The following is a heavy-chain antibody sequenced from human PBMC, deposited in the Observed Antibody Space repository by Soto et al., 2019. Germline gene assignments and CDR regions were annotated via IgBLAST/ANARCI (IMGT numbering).Heavy chain of an antibody. CDR2: MYYTGST. Sequence: QVQLQESGPGLVKPSETLSLTCTVSGGSVSSPTYYWSWILQPPWKRLEWIGYMYYTGSTNYTPTLKSRVTISLDTAKNQFSLKLSYVTAADTAVYYCAGGRCHVNNWFDPWGQGTLVTVSS. CDR3: AGGRCHVNNWFDP. D-gene: IGHD2-8*01. V-gene: IGHV4-61*01. CDR1: GGSVSSPTYY. J-gene: IGHJ5*02.